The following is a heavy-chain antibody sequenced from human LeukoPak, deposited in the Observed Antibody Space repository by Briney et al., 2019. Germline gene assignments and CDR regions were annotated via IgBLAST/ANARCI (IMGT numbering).Heavy chain of an antibody. CDR1: GFTFSSYA. CDR3: AREGLRSRRNFDY. Sequence: PGRSLRLSCAASGFTFSSYAMHWVRQAPGKGLEWVAVISYDGSNKYYADSVKGRFTISRDNSKNTLYLQMDSLRAEDTAVYYCAREGLRSRRNFDYWGQGTLVTVSS. CDR2: ISYDGSNK. J-gene: IGHJ4*02. V-gene: IGHV3-30*04. D-gene: IGHD4-17*01.